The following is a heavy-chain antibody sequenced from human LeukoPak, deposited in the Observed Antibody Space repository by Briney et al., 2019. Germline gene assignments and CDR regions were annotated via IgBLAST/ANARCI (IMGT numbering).Heavy chain of an antibody. CDR1: GFTVSSTY. CDR3: ARDEWRGPYY. D-gene: IGHD3-3*01. CDR2: IYSGGRT. J-gene: IGHJ4*02. V-gene: IGHV3-53*01. Sequence: GGSLRLSCAASGFTVSSTYMSWVRKAPGKGLEWVAVIYSGGRTYYADSVKGRFTISRDNAKNTVYLRMNSLRAEDTAVYYCARDEWRGPYYWGQGALVTVSS.